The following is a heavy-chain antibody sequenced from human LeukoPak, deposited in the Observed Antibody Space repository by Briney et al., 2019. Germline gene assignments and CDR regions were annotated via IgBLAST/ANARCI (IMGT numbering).Heavy chain of an antibody. D-gene: IGHD3-22*01. CDR3: AATASLDYYERSGYHY. V-gene: IGHV1-2*02. CDR2: INLNNGGT. J-gene: IGHJ4*02. Sequence: ASVKVSCKASGYTFTGHYVHWVRQAPGHGLEWMGWINLNNGGTNFAQNFQDRVTMTRDTSIGAAHMELSRLRFDDTAVYYCAATASLDYYERSGYHYWGQGTLVTVSS. CDR1: GYTFTGHY.